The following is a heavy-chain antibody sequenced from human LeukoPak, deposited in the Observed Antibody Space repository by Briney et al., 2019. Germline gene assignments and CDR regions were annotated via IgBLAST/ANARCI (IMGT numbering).Heavy chain of an antibody. D-gene: IGHD6-6*01. CDR3: ARGVGAARPRYYYYYMDV. J-gene: IGHJ6*03. Sequence: SETLSLTCTVSGGSISSSSYYWGWIRQPPGKGLEWIGRIYTSGSTNYNPSLKSRVTMSVDTSKNQFSLKLSSVTAADTAVYYCARGVGAARPRYYYYYMDVWGKGTTVTVSS. CDR2: IYTSGST. V-gene: IGHV4-39*07. CDR1: GGSISSSSYY.